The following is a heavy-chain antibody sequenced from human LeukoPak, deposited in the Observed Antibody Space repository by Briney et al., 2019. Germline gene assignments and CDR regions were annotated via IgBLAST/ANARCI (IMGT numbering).Heavy chain of an antibody. CDR1: GYTLTELS. Sequence: ASVTVSFKVSGYTLTELSMHWVRQAPGKGLEWMGGFDPEDGETIYAQKFQGRVTMTEDTSTDTAYMELSSLRSEDTAVYYCATEPKQFTNYYYGMDVWGQGTTVTVSS. CDR2: FDPEDGET. J-gene: IGHJ6*02. D-gene: IGHD6-19*01. V-gene: IGHV1-24*01. CDR3: ATEPKQFTNYYYGMDV.